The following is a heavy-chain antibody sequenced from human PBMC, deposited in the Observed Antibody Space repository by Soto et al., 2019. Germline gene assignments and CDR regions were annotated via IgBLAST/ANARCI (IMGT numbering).Heavy chain of an antibody. Sequence: VQLVESGGGLVLPGGSLRLSCAASGFTFSSLWMSWVRQAPGKGLEWVAHIKHDGSDQYYEESVKGRLTLSRDKASNPLYLQMNSLRGDDTAVYYCTRAGGCHYFCFWGQGTLVAVAA. CDR1: GFTFSSLW. D-gene: IGHD2-8*01. CDR3: TRAGGCHYFCF. CDR2: IKHDGSDQ. V-gene: IGHV3-7*01. J-gene: IGHJ4*02.